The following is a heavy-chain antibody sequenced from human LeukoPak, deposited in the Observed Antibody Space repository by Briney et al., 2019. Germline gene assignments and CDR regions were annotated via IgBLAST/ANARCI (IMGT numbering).Heavy chain of an antibody. J-gene: IGHJ4*02. D-gene: IGHD2-15*01. CDR2: ITASSDRT. V-gene: IGHV3-23*01. Sequence: GGSLRLSCAASGFTFSDYVMIWFRQAPGKGLEWVSGITASSDRTFYGDSVRGRFTMSRDNSKNTVYLQMNSLRVDDTAVYYCARRDIVVVVSASDYWGQGTLVTVSS. CDR3: ARRDIVVVVSASDY. CDR1: GFTFSDYV.